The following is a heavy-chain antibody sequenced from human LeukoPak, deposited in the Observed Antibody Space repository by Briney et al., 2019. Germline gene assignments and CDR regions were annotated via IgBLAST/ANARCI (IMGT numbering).Heavy chain of an antibody. CDR2: IYYSGST. CDR3: ARSGHDFWSGLTSRWFDP. J-gene: IGHJ5*02. Sequence: SETLSLTCTVSGGSISSSSYYWGWIRQPPGKGLEWIGSIYYSGSTYYNPSLKSRVTISVDTSKNQFSLKLSSVTAADTAVYYCARSGHDFWSGLTSRWFDPWGQGTLVTVSS. CDR1: GGSISSSSYY. V-gene: IGHV4-39*07. D-gene: IGHD3-3*01.